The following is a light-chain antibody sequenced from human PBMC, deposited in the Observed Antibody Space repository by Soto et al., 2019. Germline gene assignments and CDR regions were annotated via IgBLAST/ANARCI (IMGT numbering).Light chain of an antibody. V-gene: IGKV3-20*01. CDR3: HQYTSPPWT. J-gene: IGKJ1*01. CDR1: QGVPGNY. CDR2: GAS. Sequence: EIVLTQSPTTLSLSPGEGATLSCSASQGVPGNYLAWLQQKPGQSPRLLIYGASSRATGIPDRFSGSGSGTDFTLPISRVEPDDFALYYCHQYTSPPWTLGQGTRVE.